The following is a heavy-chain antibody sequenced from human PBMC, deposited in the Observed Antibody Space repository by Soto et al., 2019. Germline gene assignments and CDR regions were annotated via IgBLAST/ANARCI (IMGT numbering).Heavy chain of an antibody. J-gene: IGHJ4*02. CDR3: ASAVGPFDY. Sequence: QVELVESGGGVAQPGRSLRLSCAASGFIFSTYGMHWLRQAPGKGLEWVAVIWYDGSIKYYADSVKGRFTISRDNSKNTLYLQMNSLRDEDTAIYYCASAVGPFDYWGQGTLVTVSS. V-gene: IGHV3-33*01. CDR1: GFIFSTYG. CDR2: IWYDGSIK.